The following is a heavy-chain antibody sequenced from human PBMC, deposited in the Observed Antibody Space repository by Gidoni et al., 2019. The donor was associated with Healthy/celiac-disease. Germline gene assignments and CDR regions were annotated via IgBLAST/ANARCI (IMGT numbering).Heavy chain of an antibody. D-gene: IGHD6-6*01. CDR2: MNPNSGNT. Sequence: QVQLVQSGAEVTKPGASVKVSCKGSGYTFTSYDINWVRQATGQGLEWLGWMNPNSGNTGYAQKFQGRVTMTRNTSISTAYMELSSLRSEDTAVYYCARAPYSSSSVGWFDPWGQGTLVTVSS. CDR3: ARAPYSSSSVGWFDP. CDR1: GYTFTSYD. V-gene: IGHV1-8*01. J-gene: IGHJ5*02.